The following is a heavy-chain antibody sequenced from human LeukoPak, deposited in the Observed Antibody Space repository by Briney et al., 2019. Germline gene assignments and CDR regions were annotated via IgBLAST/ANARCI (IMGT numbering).Heavy chain of an antibody. D-gene: IGHD6-13*01. CDR1: GFTFSSYW. V-gene: IGHV3-74*01. J-gene: IGHJ4*02. CDR3: ARDGVAAGVTPIDY. Sequence: GGSLRLSCAASGFTFSSYWRHWVRQAPGKGLVWVSRINSDGSSTSYADSVKGRFTISRDNAKNTLYLQMNSLRAEDTAVYYCARDGVAAGVTPIDYWGQGTLVTVSS. CDR2: INSDGSST.